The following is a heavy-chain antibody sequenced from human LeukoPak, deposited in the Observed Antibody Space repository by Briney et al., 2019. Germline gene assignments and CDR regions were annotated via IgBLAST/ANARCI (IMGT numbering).Heavy chain of an antibody. CDR2: IKQDGSEK. Sequence: GGSLRLSCAASGFTFSSYEMNWVRQAPGKGLEWVANIKQDGSEKYYVDSVKGRFTISRDNAKNSLYLQMNSLRAEDTAVYYCAREGQQLVLVYYYYMDVWGKGTTVTISS. J-gene: IGHJ6*03. CDR3: AREGQQLVLVYYYYMDV. CDR1: GFTFSSYE. D-gene: IGHD6-13*01. V-gene: IGHV3-7*01.